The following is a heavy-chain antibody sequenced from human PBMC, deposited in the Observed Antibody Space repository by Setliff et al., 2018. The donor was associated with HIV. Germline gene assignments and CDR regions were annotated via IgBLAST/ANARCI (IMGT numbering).Heavy chain of an antibody. CDR1: GGSISSYY. CDR3: ARGVTGYNDAFDI. D-gene: IGHD3-9*01. Sequence: SETLSLTCTVSGGSISSYYWSWIRQPPGKGLEWIGYIYYSGSTNYNPSLKSRITISVDTSKNQFSLKLSSVTAADTAVYYCARGVTGYNDAFDIWGQGTMVTVSS. V-gene: IGHV4-59*01. CDR2: IYYSGST. J-gene: IGHJ3*02.